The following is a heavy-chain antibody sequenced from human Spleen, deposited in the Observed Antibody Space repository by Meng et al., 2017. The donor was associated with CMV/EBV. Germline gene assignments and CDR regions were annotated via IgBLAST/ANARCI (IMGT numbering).Heavy chain of an antibody. J-gene: IGHJ5*02. V-gene: IGHV3-11*01. CDR1: GVTFSDYY. Sequence: CAASGVTFSDYYMSWIRQAPGKGLEWVSYISSSGSTIYYAGSVKGRFTISRDNAKNSLYLQMNSLRAEDTAVYYCARDGPTNWFDPWGQGTLVTVSS. CDR3: ARDGPTNWFDP. CDR2: ISSSGSTI.